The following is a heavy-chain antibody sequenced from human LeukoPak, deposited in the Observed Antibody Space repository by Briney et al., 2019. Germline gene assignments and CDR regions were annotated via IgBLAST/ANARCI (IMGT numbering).Heavy chain of an antibody. CDR1: GFTFSSYA. CDR3: AQRRRAVAGSGPFDY. V-gene: IGHV3-23*01. Sequence: PGGSLRLSCAASGFTFSSYAMSWVRQAPGKGLEWVSAISGSGGSTYYADSVEGRFTISRDNSKNTLYLQMNSLRAEDTAVDYGAQRRRAVAGSGPFDYWGQGTLVTVYS. J-gene: IGHJ4*02. CDR2: ISGSGGST. D-gene: IGHD6-19*01.